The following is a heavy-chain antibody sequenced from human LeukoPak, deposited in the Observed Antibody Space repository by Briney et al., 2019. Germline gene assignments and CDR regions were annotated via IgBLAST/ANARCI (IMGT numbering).Heavy chain of an antibody. D-gene: IGHD3-3*02. CDR1: GFSVGSKY. CDR2: LYSGSDT. J-gene: IGHJ2*01. Sequence: GGSLRLSRAASGFSVGSKYMNWVRQAPGKGLEWISILYSGSDTYYSDSVRGRFTISRDDSKNTLSLQMNSLRAEDTAVYYCARVGDHFHWYLDLWGRGTLVSVSS. CDR3: ARVGDHFHWYLDL. V-gene: IGHV3-53*01.